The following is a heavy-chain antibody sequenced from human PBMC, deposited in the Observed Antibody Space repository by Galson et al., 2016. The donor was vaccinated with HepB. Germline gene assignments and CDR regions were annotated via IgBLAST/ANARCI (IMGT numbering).Heavy chain of an antibody. Sequence: SLRLSCAASGFTFGSYAMTWVRQAPGKGLEWVSSITGSTGVTYYADSVRGRFTISRDNSKNTLYLQMKSLRAEDTALYYCAKHAEPYYYYAMDVWGQGTTVTVSS. D-gene: IGHD1-14*01. CDR2: ITGSTGVT. CDR1: GFTFGSYA. CDR3: AKHAEPYYYYAMDV. J-gene: IGHJ6*02. V-gene: IGHV3-23*01.